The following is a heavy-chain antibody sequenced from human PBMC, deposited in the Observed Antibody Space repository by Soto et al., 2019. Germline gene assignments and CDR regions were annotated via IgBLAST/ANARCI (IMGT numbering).Heavy chain of an antibody. Sequence: QVQLVQSGAEVKKPGSSVKVSCKVSGDTFNTYAISWVRQAPGQGLEWMGGIIPIFGTANSAQKFQGRVTINADESTSTAYMELSSVTSDDTAIYYCAREMAAAFWGMDVWGQGTTVTVSS. CDR2: IIPIFGTA. CDR3: AREMAAAFWGMDV. CDR1: GDTFNTYA. J-gene: IGHJ6*02. V-gene: IGHV1-69*12. D-gene: IGHD6-13*01.